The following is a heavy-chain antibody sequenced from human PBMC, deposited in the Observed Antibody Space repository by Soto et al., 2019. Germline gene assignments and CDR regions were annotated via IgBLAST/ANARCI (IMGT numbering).Heavy chain of an antibody. CDR3: ARKYPRIAAAGTKVDP. J-gene: IGHJ5*02. Sequence: GGTLRLSCAASGFTFSCDAMSWVRQAPGKGLEWVSAISGSGGSTYYADSVKGRFTISRDNSKNTLYLQMNSLRAEDTAVYYCARKYPRIAAAGTKVDPWGQGTLVTVSS. V-gene: IGHV3-23*01. CDR1: GFTFSCDA. CDR2: ISGSGGST. D-gene: IGHD6-13*01.